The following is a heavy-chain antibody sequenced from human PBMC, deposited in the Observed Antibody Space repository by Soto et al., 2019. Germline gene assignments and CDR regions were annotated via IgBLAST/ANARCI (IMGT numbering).Heavy chain of an antibody. J-gene: IGHJ6*02. CDR3: ARGYCSSTSCYTGGYYYYYGMDV. CDR1: GGTFSSYA. D-gene: IGHD2-2*02. Sequence: ASVKVSCKASGGTFSSYAISWVRQAPGQGLEWMGGIIPIFGTANYAQKFQGRVTITADKSTSTAYMELSSLRSEDTAVYYCARGYCSSTSCYTGGYYYYYGMDVWRQGTTVTVAS. CDR2: IIPIFGTA. V-gene: IGHV1-69*06.